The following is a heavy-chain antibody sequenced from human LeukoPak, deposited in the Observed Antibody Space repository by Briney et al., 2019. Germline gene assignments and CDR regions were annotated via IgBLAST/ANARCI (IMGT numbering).Heavy chain of an antibody. Sequence: PGGSLRLSCAASGFTFSSYWMHWVRQAPGKGLVWVSRINSDGSSTSYADSVKGRFTISRDNAKNTLYLQMNSLRAEDTAVYYCARRAAAGSAFDYWGQGTLVTVSS. CDR3: ARRAAAGSAFDY. V-gene: IGHV3-74*01. CDR2: INSDGSST. CDR1: GFTFSSYW. D-gene: IGHD6-13*01. J-gene: IGHJ4*02.